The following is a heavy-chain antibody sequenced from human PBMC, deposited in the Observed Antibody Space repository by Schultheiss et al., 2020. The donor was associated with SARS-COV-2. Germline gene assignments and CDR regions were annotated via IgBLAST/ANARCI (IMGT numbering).Heavy chain of an antibody. D-gene: IGHD1-14*01. J-gene: IGHJ6*03. Sequence: SETLSLTCTVSGGSISSGGYYWSWIRQHPGKGLEWIGYVYYSGSTNYNPSLKSRVTISVDKSTNQFSLKLSSVTPEDTAVYYCARPDYYYYYMDVWGRGTTVTVSS. CDR1: GGSISSGGYY. V-gene: IGHV4-61*05. CDR2: VYYSGST. CDR3: ARPDYYYYYMDV.